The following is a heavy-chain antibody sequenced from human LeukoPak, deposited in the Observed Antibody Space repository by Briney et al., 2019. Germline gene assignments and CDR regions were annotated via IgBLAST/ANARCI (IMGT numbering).Heavy chain of an antibody. Sequence: GGSLRLSCAASGFSVRVFWMAWVRQAPGKGLEWVAHIKEDRTADYYVDSVKGRFSISKDDGKNSLHLQMNSLRVEDTAVYYCVRGGWELDYWGQGTLVTVSS. J-gene: IGHJ4*02. CDR2: IKEDRTAD. D-gene: IGHD1-1*01. CDR3: VRGGWELDY. CDR1: GFSVRVFW. V-gene: IGHV3-7*01.